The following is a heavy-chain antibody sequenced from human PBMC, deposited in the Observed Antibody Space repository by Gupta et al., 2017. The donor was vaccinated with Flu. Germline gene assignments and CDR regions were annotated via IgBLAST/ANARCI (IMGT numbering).Heavy chain of an antibody. CDR2: ISYDGSNK. D-gene: IGHD3-3*01. CDR3: ATEQTKRYYDFWSGPTD. CDR1: GFTFSSYG. V-gene: IGHV3-30*03. Sequence: QVQLVESGGGVVQPGRSLRLSCAASGFTFSSYGMHWVRQAPGKGLEWVAVISYDGSNKYYADSVKGRFTISRDNSKNTLYLQMNSLRAEDTAVYYCATEQTKRYYDFWSGPTDWGQGTLVTVSS. J-gene: IGHJ1*01.